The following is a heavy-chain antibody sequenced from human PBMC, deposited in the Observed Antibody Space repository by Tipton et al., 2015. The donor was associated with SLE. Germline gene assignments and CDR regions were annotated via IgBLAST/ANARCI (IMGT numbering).Heavy chain of an antibody. J-gene: IGHJ4*02. CDR3: ARADYGDYPFDY. V-gene: IGHV4-59*11. D-gene: IGHD4-17*01. CDR1: GGSISSHY. Sequence: TLSLTCTVSGGSISSHYWSWIRQPPGKGLELIGYIYYSGSTNYNPSLKSRVTISVDTSKNQFSLNLTSVTAADTAVYYCARADYGDYPFDYWGQGTLVTVSS. CDR2: IYYSGST.